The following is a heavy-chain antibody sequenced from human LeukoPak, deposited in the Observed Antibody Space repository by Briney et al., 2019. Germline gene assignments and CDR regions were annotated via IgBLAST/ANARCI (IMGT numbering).Heavy chain of an antibody. D-gene: IGHD6-13*01. CDR1: GFTLSSYW. J-gene: IGHJ4*02. CDR2: ISSDGSSA. CDR3: ARSSPYSTSWYSG. V-gene: IGHV3-74*01. Sequence: GGSLRLSCAASGFTLSSYWMHWVRQAPGKGRWWVSRISSDGSSANYADSVKGRFTISRDNAKNTLYLQMNSLRAEDTAVYYCARSSPYSTSWYSGWGQGTLVTVSS.